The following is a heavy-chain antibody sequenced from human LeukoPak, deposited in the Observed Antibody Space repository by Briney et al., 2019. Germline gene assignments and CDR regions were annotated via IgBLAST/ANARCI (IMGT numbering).Heavy chain of an antibody. Sequence: GGSLRLSCAASGFTFSNYIINWIRQAPGKGLEWVSSISGSSSYINYADSVKGRFTISRDNAKNSLYLQMNSLRAEDTAVYYCARGGAMVRGVSPLDYWGQGTLVTVSS. J-gene: IGHJ4*02. CDR3: ARGGAMVRGVSPLDY. D-gene: IGHD3-10*01. V-gene: IGHV3-21*01. CDR1: GFTFSNYI. CDR2: ISGSSSYI.